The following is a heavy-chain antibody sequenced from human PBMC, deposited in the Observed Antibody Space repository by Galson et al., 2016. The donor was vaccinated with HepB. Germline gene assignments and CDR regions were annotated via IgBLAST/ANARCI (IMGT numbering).Heavy chain of an antibody. Sequence: SLRLSCAASGFTFSSYALSWVRQAPGKGLEWVANIKQDGSEKYYVASVKGRFTISRDNAKNSLYLQMNSLRAEDTAVYYCARDYSSGDYWGQGTLVTVSS. V-gene: IGHV3-7*01. CDR2: IKQDGSEK. CDR3: ARDYSSGDY. J-gene: IGHJ4*02. CDR1: GFTFSSYA. D-gene: IGHD6-19*01.